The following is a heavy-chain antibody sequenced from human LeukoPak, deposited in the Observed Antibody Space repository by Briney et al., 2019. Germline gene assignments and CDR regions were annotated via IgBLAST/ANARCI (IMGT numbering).Heavy chain of an antibody. Sequence: GGSLRLSCAASGFTFSSYGMHWVRQAPGKGLEWVAFIRYDGSNKYYADSVKGRFTISRDNSKNTLYLQMNSLGAEDTAVYYCARGNGGSHPDYFDYWGQGTLVTVSS. J-gene: IGHJ4*02. CDR2: IRYDGSNK. CDR1: GFTFSSYG. V-gene: IGHV3-30*02. CDR3: ARGNGGSHPDYFDY. D-gene: IGHD1-26*01.